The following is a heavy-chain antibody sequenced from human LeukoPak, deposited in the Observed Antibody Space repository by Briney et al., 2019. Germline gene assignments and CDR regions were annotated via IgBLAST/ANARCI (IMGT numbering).Heavy chain of an antibody. CDR1: GFTFSSYS. D-gene: IGHD5-24*01. Sequence: GGSLRLSCAATGFTFSSYSMNWVRQAPGKGLEWVSSISSSSSHIYYADSVKGRFTISRDNAKNSLYLQMNSLRAEDTAVYYCARNLQRYKVFDYWGQGTLVTVSS. CDR2: ISSSSSHI. V-gene: IGHV3-21*01. CDR3: ARNLQRYKVFDY. J-gene: IGHJ4*02.